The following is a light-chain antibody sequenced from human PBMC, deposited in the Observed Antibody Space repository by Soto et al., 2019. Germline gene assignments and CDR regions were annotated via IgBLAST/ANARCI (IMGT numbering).Light chain of an antibody. V-gene: IGKV1-12*01. J-gene: IGKJ1*01. Sequence: DIQMTQPTYSVSASVGDRVTITCRASHDISTWLAWFQQKPGKAPTLLIYAASTLQSGVPSRFSGSGSGTDFTLTINSLQPEDSATYYCQQATSFPRTFGQGANVDIK. CDR2: AAS. CDR3: QQATSFPRT. CDR1: HDISTW.